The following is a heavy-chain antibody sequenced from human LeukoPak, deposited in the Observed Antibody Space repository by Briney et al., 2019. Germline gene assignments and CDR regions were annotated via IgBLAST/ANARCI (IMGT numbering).Heavy chain of an antibody. D-gene: IGHD2-15*01. CDR2: IYYSGST. CDR3: ARPLRSGGSSIDY. Sequence: SETLSLTCTVSGGSISSSSYYWGWIRQPPGKGLEGFGSIYYSGSTYYNPSLKSRVTISVDTSQNQFSLKLSSVTAADAAVYYCARPLRSGGSSIDYWGQGTLVTVSS. V-gene: IGHV4-39*01. J-gene: IGHJ4*02. CDR1: GGSISSSSYY.